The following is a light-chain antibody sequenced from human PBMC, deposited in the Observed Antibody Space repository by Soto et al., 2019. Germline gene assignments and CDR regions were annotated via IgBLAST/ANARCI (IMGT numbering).Light chain of an antibody. Sequence: QSVLTQPDSVSGSHGKSITISCTGTSSDVGGNKYVSWYRQHPGKAPKLSIYDVSSRPSGVSDRFSGSKSGNTASRTISGLQAEDEADYSCCSCTITNTMIFGAGTKLTVL. V-gene: IGLV2-14*01. CDR3: CSCTITNTMI. CDR1: SSDVGGNKY. CDR2: DVS. J-gene: IGLJ2*01.